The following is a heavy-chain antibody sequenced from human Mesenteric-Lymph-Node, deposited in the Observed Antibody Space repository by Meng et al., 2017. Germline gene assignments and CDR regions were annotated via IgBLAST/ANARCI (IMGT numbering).Heavy chain of an antibody. Sequence: SVKVSCKASGFTFTSSAVQWVRQARGQRLEWIGWIVVGSGNTNYAQKFQERVTITRDMSTSTAYMELSSLRSEDTAVYYCAADVIQLRFRAFRPDWYFDLWGRGTLVTVSS. V-gene: IGHV1-58*01. CDR3: AADVIQLRFRAFRPDWYFDL. CDR1: GFTFTSSA. D-gene: IGHD5-18*01. CDR2: IVVGSGNT. J-gene: IGHJ2*01.